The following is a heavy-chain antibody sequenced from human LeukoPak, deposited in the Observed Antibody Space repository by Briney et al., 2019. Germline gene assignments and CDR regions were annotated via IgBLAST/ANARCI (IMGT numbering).Heavy chain of an antibody. CDR2: IRSKAYGGTT. J-gene: IGHJ6*03. V-gene: IGHV3-49*04. CDR3: TRDVTIFGAGYYYYYMDV. Sequence: GGSLRLSCTASGFTFGDYAMSWVRQAPGKGLEWVGFIRSKAYGGTTEYAASVKGRFTISRDDSKSIAYLQMNSLKTEDTAVYYCTRDVTIFGAGYYYYYMDVWGKGTTVTVSS. CDR1: GFTFGDYA. D-gene: IGHD3-3*01.